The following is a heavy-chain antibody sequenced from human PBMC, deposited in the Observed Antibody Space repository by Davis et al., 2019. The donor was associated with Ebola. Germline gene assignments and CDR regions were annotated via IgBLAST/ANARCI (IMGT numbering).Heavy chain of an antibody. CDR2: IYNSGST. J-gene: IGHJ4*02. Sequence: PSETLSLTCTLSGGSISSSSYYWGWIRQPPGKGLEWIGSIYNSGSTYYNPSLKSRVTISVDTSKNQFSLNLSSVTAAATAVYYCATQELGRNLYSDYLGLGTLVTVSS. V-gene: IGHV4-39*07. CDR3: ATQELGRNLYSDY. CDR1: GGSISSSSYY. D-gene: IGHD7-27*01.